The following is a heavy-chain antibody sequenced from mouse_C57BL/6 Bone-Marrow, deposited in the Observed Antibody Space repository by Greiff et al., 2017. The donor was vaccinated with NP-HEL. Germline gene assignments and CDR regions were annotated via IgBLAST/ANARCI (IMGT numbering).Heavy chain of an antibody. Sequence: VQLQQSGAELVRPGASVKLSCTASGFNIKDDYMHWVKQRPEQGLEWIGWIDPENGDTEYASQFQGKATITADTSSNTAYLQLSSLTSEDTAVYYCTTGMGNAFAYWGQGTLVTVSA. CDR3: TTGMGNAFAY. CDR2: IDPENGDT. D-gene: IGHD2-1*01. J-gene: IGHJ3*01. V-gene: IGHV14-4*01. CDR1: GFNIKDDY.